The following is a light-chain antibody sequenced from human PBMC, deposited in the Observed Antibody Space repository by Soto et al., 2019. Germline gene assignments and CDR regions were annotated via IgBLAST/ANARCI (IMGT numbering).Light chain of an antibody. V-gene: IGKV1-5*03. CDR2: KAS. CDR1: QSISSW. J-gene: IGKJ1*01. Sequence: DIQMTQSPSTLSASVGDRVTITCRASQSISSWLAWYQQKPGKAPKLLLYKASRLESGVPSRFSGSGSGTGFTLTISGLQPDDFATYYCQQYNSYSWSFSQGTKVEI. CDR3: QQYNSYSWS.